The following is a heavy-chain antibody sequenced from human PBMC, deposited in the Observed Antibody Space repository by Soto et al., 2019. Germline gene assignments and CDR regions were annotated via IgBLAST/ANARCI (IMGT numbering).Heavy chain of an antibody. D-gene: IGHD3-16*01. CDR3: ARGGRGGFDY. J-gene: IGHJ4*02. CDR1: GFTFTGYW. Sequence: EVPLVESEGGLISPGGSLRLSCAASGFTFTGYWMHWVRQAPGKGLVWVSSIKSDGSSTNYADSVKGRFTISRDNAKNPVYLQMNSLRADDTAVYPCARGGRGGFDYWGQGALVTVSS. V-gene: IGHV3-74*01. CDR2: IKSDGSST.